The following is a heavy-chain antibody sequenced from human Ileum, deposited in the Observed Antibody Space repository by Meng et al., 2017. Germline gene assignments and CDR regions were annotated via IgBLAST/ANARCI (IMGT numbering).Heavy chain of an antibody. CDR3: AKSRYTVARSGYFDS. Sequence: EVDLVGSWVFVVSPGGSLGPSCVAFGFAFRASSMNWVRQAPGKGLEWVSGMSGSGRDIQYVDSVKGRFTISRDNSNNTLYLEMNNLRAEDTALYYCAKSRYTVARSGYFDSWGQGTLVTVSS. D-gene: IGHD4-11*01. J-gene: IGHJ4*02. V-gene: IGHV3-23*04. CDR2: MSGSGRDI. CDR1: GFAFRASS.